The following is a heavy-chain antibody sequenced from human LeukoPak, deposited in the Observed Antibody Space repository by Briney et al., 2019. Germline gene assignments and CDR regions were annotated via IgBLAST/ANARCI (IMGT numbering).Heavy chain of an antibody. Sequence: GGSLRLSCAASGFSFSNYVMHWVRQAPGKGLEYVSGITDNGRTTTYANSVKGRFTISRDNSKNTLYLQMGGLRSDDMAVYYCARSDDGSFSYWGQGTLVTVSS. J-gene: IGHJ4*02. D-gene: IGHD1-26*01. CDR3: ARSDDGSFSY. CDR2: ITDNGRTT. CDR1: GFSFSNYV. V-gene: IGHV3-64*01.